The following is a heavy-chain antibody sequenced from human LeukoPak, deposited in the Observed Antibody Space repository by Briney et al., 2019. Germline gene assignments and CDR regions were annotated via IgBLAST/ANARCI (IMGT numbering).Heavy chain of an antibody. V-gene: IGHV3-21*01. J-gene: IGHJ6*03. D-gene: IGHD2-15*01. CDR1: GFTFSSYS. Sequence: GGSLRLSCAASGFTFSSYSMNWVRQAPGKGLEWVSSISSSSSYIYYADSVKGRFTISRDNAKNSLYLQMNSLRAEDTAVYYCARAPLGCSGGSCYTPYYYYMDVWGKGTTATISS. CDR2: ISSSSSYI. CDR3: ARAPLGCSGGSCYTPYYYYMDV.